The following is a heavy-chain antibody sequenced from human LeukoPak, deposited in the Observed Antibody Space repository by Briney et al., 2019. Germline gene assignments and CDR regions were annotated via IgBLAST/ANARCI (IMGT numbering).Heavy chain of an antibody. CDR2: ISSSGSTI. D-gene: IGHD3-10*02. J-gene: IGHJ6*04. CDR1: GGSFRGYY. CDR3: AELGITMIGGV. Sequence: LSLTCVVYGGSFRGYYWNWVRQAPGKGLEWVSYISSSGSTIYYADSVKGRFTISRDNAKNSLYLQMNSLRAEDTAVYYCAELGITMIGGVWGKGTTVTISS. V-gene: IGHV3-48*03.